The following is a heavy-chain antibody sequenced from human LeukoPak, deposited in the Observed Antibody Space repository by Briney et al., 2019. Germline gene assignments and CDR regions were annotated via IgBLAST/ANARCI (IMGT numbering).Heavy chain of an antibody. CDR1: GFTLSSHA. V-gene: IGHV3-30-3*01. CDR3: ARGQEKDDYGSDH. Sequence: GGSLRLSCTASGFTLSSHAMHWVRQAPGKGLEWVAVISYDGSHKYYADSVKGRFTISRGNSKNTLYLQMNSLTAEDTAVYYCARGQEKDDYGSDHWGQGTLVTVSS. D-gene: IGHD3-10*01. J-gene: IGHJ4*02. CDR2: ISYDGSHK.